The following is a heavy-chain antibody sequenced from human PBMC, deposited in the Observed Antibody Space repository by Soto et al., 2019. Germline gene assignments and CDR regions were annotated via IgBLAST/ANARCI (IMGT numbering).Heavy chain of an antibody. CDR3: ASERSAQYFDY. Sequence: ASVKVSCKASGGTFSGHGIAWVRQVPGQGLEWMGGIMPTFGSATYAPKFQGRVTISADKSMSTAYMELSSLRSEDTAVYFCASERSAQYFDYWGQGTLVTISS. CDR1: GGTFSGHG. D-gene: IGHD1-26*01. J-gene: IGHJ4*02. V-gene: IGHV1-69*06. CDR2: IMPTFGSA.